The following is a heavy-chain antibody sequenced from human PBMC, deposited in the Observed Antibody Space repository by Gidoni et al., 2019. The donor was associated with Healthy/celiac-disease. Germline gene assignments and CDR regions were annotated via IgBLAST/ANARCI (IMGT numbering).Heavy chain of an antibody. CDR1: GVTFSNAW. V-gene: IGHV3-15*01. J-gene: IGHJ4*02. CDR3: TTMRVTIFGVVDY. CDR2: ITSKTDGGTT. D-gene: IGHD3-3*01. Sequence: EVQLVESGGGWVKPGGSLRLSCAASGVTFSNAWMSWVRQAPGKGLEWVGRITSKTDGGTTDYAAPVKGRFTISRDDSKNTLYLQMNSLKTEDTAVYYCTTMRVTIFGVVDYWGQGTLVTVSS.